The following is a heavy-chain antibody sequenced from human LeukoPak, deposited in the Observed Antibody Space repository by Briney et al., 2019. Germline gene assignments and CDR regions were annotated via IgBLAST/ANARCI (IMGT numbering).Heavy chain of an antibody. CDR3: ASYSSGYLLS. D-gene: IGHD3-22*01. CDR1: SGSMSSYH. Sequence: SETLSLTCSVSSGSMSSYHWSWIRQSAGKGLEWIGRIYSSGSTIYNPSLKSRVTMSVDTSKNQFSLKLSSVTAADTAAYYCASYSSGYLLSWGQGTLVTVSS. CDR2: IYSSGST. V-gene: IGHV4-4*07. J-gene: IGHJ5*02.